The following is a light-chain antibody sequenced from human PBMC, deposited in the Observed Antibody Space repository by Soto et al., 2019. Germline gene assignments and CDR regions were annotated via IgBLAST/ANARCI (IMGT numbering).Light chain of an antibody. V-gene: IGLV2-14*01. CDR3: CSYAGANTL. Sequence: QSVLAQPASVSGSPGQSITIPCTGTTSDIGAYDYVSWYQQHPGKVPKLIIFEVTKRPSGFSSRFSGSKSGNTASLTISGLQAKDEADYYCCSYAGANTLFGTGTKVTVL. CDR1: TSDIGAYDY. J-gene: IGLJ1*01. CDR2: EVT.